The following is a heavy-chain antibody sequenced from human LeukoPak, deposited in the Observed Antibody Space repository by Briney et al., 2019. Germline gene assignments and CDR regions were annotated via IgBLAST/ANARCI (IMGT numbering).Heavy chain of an antibody. CDR2: ISGSGGST. D-gene: IGHD3-9*01. Sequence: PGGSLRLSCAASGFSFSSYAMSWVRQAPGKGLEWVSVISGSGGSTYYADSVKGRFIISRDNCKNTLYLQMNSLRAEDTAVYYCVSGQKRYDILTGWAQPYYYSAEYFQHWGQGTLVTVSS. V-gene: IGHV3-23*01. J-gene: IGHJ1*01. CDR1: GFSFSSYA. CDR3: VSGQKRYDILTGWAQPYYYSAEYFQH.